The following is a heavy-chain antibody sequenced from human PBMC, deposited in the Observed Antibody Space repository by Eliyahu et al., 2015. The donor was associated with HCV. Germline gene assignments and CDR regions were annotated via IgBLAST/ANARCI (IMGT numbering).Heavy chain of an antibody. CDR2: IIPIFGTA. J-gene: IGHJ4*02. V-gene: IGHV1-69*01. CDR3: ARDFGYDSSGYYSYFDY. CDR1: GGTFSSYA. D-gene: IGHD3-22*01. Sequence: QVQLVQSGAEVKKPGSSEKVSCKASGGTFSSYAISWVRQAPGQGLEWMGGIIPIFGTANYAQKFQGRVTITADESTSTAYMELSSLRSEDTAVYYCARDFGYDSSGYYSYFDYWGQGTLVTVSS.